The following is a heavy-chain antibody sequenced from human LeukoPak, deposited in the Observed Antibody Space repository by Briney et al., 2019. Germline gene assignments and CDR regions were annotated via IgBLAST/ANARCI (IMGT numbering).Heavy chain of an antibody. CDR2: IYYTGST. CDR3: ARRWGNIVGVTYEY. D-gene: IGHD3-16*01. CDR1: GSSITSVSHY. V-gene: IGHV4-39*01. J-gene: IGHJ4*02. Sequence: SETLSLTCTISGSSITSVSHYWGWIRQPPGKGLEWIVDIYYTGSTYYSPSLRSRLTMSVHTSENQFSLRLNSVTAVDTAVYYCARRWGNIVGVTYEYWGQGTLVTVSS.